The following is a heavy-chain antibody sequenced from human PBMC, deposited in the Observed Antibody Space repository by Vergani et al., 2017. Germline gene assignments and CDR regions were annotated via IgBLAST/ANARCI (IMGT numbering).Heavy chain of an antibody. D-gene: IGHD3-10*01. CDR3: TKDKSDRRFFIWFGGFDP. Sequence: QAQLVESGGGVVQPGGSLRLSCVGSGFNFSNYGMHWVRQAPGKGLEWVAFIRYDGGKKYFADSVEGRFTISRDNSMNTLYLQMNSLRAEDTAVYYCTKDKSDRRFFIWFGGFDPWGQGTLVTVSS. J-gene: IGHJ5*02. CDR2: IRYDGGKK. V-gene: IGHV3-30*02. CDR1: GFNFSNYG.